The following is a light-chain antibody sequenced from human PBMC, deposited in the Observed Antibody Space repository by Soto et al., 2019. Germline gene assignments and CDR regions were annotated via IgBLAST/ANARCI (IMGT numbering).Light chain of an antibody. CDR2: DAS. J-gene: IGKJ4*01. CDR1: QSVSTNY. V-gene: IGKV3D-20*01. CDR3: QQYGSSPS. Sequence: ELVLTQSPATLSLSPGERATLSCEASQSVSTNYIAWYQQKPGLAPRLLIYDASSRATGISDRFSGSGSGTDFILTIRRLEPADFAVYYCQQYGSSPSFGGGTKVDIK.